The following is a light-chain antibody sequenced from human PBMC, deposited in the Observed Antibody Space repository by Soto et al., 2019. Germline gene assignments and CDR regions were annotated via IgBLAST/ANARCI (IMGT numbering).Light chain of an antibody. CDR2: DTS. Sequence: DIVLTQSPGTLSLSPGERATLSCRASQSVSSSYLAWYQQKPGQAPRLLIYDTSSRATGIPDRFSGSGSGTDFTLAISILEPEDFAVYYCQQCGSSPSFGQGTKVELK. CDR3: QQCGSSPS. CDR1: QSVSSSY. V-gene: IGKV3-20*01. J-gene: IGKJ1*01.